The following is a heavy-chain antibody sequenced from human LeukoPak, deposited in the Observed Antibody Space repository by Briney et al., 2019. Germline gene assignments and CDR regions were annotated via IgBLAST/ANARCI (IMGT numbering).Heavy chain of an antibody. CDR3: ARALLWSGYHFDY. CDR1: GYTFTSYD. V-gene: IGHV1-8*01. D-gene: IGHD3-3*01. J-gene: IGHJ4*02. CDR2: MNPNSGNT. Sequence: ASVKVSCKASGYTFTSYDINWVRQATGQGLEWMGWMNPNSGNTGYAQKFQGRVTMTRNTSISTAYMELSSLRAEDTAVYYCARALLWSGYHFDYWGQGTLVTVSS.